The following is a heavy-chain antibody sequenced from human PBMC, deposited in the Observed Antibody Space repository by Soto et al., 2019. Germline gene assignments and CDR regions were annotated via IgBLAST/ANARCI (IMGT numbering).Heavy chain of an antibody. D-gene: IGHD3-22*01. V-gene: IGHV3-23*01. CDR2: ISGSGGST. CDR3: AKDAFYYDDSSGYYYYYYYYGMDV. J-gene: IGHJ6*02. Sequence: GGSLRLSCAASGFTFSSYAMSWVRQAPGKGLEWVSAISGSGGSTYYADSVKGRFTISRDNSKNTLYLQMNSLRAEDTAVYYCAKDAFYYDDSSGYYYYYYYYGMDVWGQGTTVTVSS. CDR1: GFTFSSYA.